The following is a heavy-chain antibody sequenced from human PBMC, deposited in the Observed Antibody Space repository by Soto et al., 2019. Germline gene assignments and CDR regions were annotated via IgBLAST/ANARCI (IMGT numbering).Heavy chain of an antibody. CDR1: GFTFSRHA. Sequence: EVQLLESGGGLVQPGGSLRLSCTASGFTFSRHAMSWVRQAPGKGLEWVSAISGSGGTTYYADSVKGRFTISRDNSKSVYYLTLNSLRAEDTATYFCARVEDCSGGGCYGQPWGQGTLVTVSS. CDR3: ARVEDCSGGGCYGQP. D-gene: IGHD2-15*01. V-gene: IGHV3-23*01. J-gene: IGHJ5*02. CDR2: ISGSGGTT.